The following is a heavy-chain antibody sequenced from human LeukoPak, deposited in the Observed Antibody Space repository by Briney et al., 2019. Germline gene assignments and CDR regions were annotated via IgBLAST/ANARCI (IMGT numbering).Heavy chain of an antibody. D-gene: IGHD2-21*02. J-gene: IGHJ6*02. V-gene: IGHV3-49*03. CDR1: GFTFGDYA. CDR2: IRSKAYGGTT. CDR3: TRIEDLVVVTAEEEGMDV. Sequence: GGSLRLSCTASGFTFGDYAMSWFRQAPGKGLEWVGFIRSKAYGGTTEYAASVKGRFTISRDDSKSIAYLQMNSLKTEDTAVYYCTRIEDLVVVTAEEEGMDVWGQGTTVTVSS.